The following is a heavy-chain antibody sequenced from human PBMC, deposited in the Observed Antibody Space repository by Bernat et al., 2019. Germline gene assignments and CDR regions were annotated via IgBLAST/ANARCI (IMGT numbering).Heavy chain of an antibody. CDR1: GFTFSSYA. J-gene: IGHJ4*02. CDR2: ISGSGGST. Sequence: EVQLLESGGGLVQPGGSLRLSCAASGFTFSSYAMSWVRQAPGKGLEWVSAISGSGGSTYYADSVKGRFTISRDNSKNTLYLQINSLRAEETAVYYCAKDMTTVTSLYDYWGQGTLVTVSS. CDR3: AKDMTTVTSLYDY. V-gene: IGHV3-23*01. D-gene: IGHD4-17*01.